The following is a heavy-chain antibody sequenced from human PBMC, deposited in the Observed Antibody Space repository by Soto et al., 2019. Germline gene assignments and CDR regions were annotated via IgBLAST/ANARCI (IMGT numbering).Heavy chain of an antibody. J-gene: IGHJ6*02. Sequence: PGGSLRLSCVASGFTFSTYAMHWVRRAPGKGLEWVAGISDSGGSTYYAASVKGRFTISRDNSKNTLYLQMNSLRDEDTAVYYCAKSILRNYYYYYGMDVWGQGTTVTVSS. CDR3: AKSILRNYYYYYGMDV. V-gene: IGHV3-23*01. D-gene: IGHD6-6*01. CDR1: GFTFSTYA. CDR2: ISDSGGST.